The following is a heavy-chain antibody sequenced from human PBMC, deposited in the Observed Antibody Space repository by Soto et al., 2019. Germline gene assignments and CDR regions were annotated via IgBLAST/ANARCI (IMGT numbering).Heavy chain of an antibody. CDR1: GYTFTNYA. CDR3: ARVSGYYLPDY. Sequence: QVQLVQSGAEEKKPGASVKVSCKASGYTFTNYAMHWVRQAPGQRLEWMGWINAGNGNTKYSQKFQGRVTITRDTSASTAYMELSSLRSEDKAVYYWARVSGYYLPDYWGQGTLVTVSS. J-gene: IGHJ4*02. D-gene: IGHD5-12*01. CDR2: INAGNGNT. V-gene: IGHV1-3*05.